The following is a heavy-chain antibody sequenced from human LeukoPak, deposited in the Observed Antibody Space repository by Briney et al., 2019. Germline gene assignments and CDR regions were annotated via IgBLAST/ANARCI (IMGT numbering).Heavy chain of an antibody. D-gene: IGHD1-26*01. CDR2: ISGSGGGT. CDR3: AKERATTTTFDY. J-gene: IGHJ4*02. Sequence: GGSLRLSCAASVFTFSTYAMSWVRQAPGKGLEWVSLISGSGGGTYYANSVKGRFTISRDNSKNTLYLQMDSLRTEDTAVYYCAKERATTTTFDYWGQGTLITVSS. CDR1: VFTFSTYA. V-gene: IGHV3-23*01.